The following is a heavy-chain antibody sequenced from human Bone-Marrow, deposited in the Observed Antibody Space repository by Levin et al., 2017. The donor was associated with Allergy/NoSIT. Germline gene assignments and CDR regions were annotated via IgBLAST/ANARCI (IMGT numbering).Heavy chain of an antibody. CDR1: GYTFTSYG. D-gene: IGHD3/OR15-3a*01. CDR2: ISAYNGNT. J-gene: IGHJ6*02. CDR3: ARDRGLGPHSHGMDG. Sequence: GESLKISCKASGYTFTSYGISWVRQAPGQGLEWMGWISAYNGNTNYAQKLQGRVTMTTDTYTSTAYMELRSLRSDDTAVYYCARDRGLGPHSHGMDGWGQGTTVTVS. V-gene: IGHV1-18*01.